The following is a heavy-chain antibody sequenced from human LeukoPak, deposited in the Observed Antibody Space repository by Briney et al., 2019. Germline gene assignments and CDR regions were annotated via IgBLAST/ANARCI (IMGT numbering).Heavy chain of an antibody. V-gene: IGHV4-59*08. CDR3: ARHYTSGWDLDY. CDR1: GGSITGYY. J-gene: IGHJ4*02. CDR2: IFYSGST. D-gene: IGHD6-19*01. Sequence: SETLSLTCTISGGSITGYYWSWIRQPPGKGLEWIGYIFYSGSTSYNPSLKSRVTISVDTSKNQISLKLTSVTAADTAVYYCARHYTSGWDLDYWGQGTPVTASS.